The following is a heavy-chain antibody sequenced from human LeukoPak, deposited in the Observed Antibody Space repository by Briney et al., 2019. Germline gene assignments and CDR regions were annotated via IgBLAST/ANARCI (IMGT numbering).Heavy chain of an antibody. V-gene: IGHV3-21*01. CDR2: ISSSSSYI. CDR3: ARSRGYCSGGSCSDNWFDP. J-gene: IGHJ5*02. CDR1: GFTFSSYS. Sequence: GGSLRLSCAAYGFTFSSYSMNWVRQAPGKGLEWVSSISSSSSYICYADSVKGRFTISRDNAKNSLYLQMNSLRAEDTAVYYCARSRGYCSGGSCSDNWFDPWGQGTLVTVSS. D-gene: IGHD2-15*01.